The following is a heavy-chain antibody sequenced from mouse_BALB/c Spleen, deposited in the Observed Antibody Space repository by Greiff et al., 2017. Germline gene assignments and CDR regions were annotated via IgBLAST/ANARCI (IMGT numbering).Heavy chain of an antibody. CDR2: ISNGGGST. CDR3: AGHKNGFAY. J-gene: IGHJ3*01. Sequence: EVKLVESGGGLVQPGGSLKLSCAASGFTFSSYTMSWVRQTPEKRLVWVAYISNGGGSTYYPDTVKGRFTISRDNAKNTLYLQMSSLKSEDTAMYSCAGHKNGFAYWGQGTLVTVSA. CDR1: GFTFSSYT. V-gene: IGHV5-12-2*01.